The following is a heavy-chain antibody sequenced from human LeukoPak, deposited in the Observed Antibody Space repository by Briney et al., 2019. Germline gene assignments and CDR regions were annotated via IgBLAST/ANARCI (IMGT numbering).Heavy chain of an antibody. D-gene: IGHD1-1*01. V-gene: IGHV3-23*01. CDR1: GFTFSSYA. Sequence: PGGSLSLSCAASGFTFSSYAMSWVRQAPGKGLEWVSAISGSGGSTYYPDSGKGQFPISRDNSKNTLYLQMNSLRAEDTAVYYCAKDGWSDNWNVFFYWGQGTLVTVSS. J-gene: IGHJ4*02. CDR3: AKDGWSDNWNVFFY. CDR2: ISGSGGST.